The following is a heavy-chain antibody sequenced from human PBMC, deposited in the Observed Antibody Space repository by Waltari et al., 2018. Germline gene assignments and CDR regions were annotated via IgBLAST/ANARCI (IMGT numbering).Heavy chain of an antibody. J-gene: IGHJ4*02. CDR3: ATAGNYSFDF. V-gene: IGHV3-74*01. D-gene: IGHD1-26*01. CDR1: GVTLSATW. Sequence: EVQLVESGGGLVQPGGSLRLSCASSGVTLSATWVHWVRQTPGKGLMWVSRINPDGRTTNYADSVTGRFTISRDNAKNMVYLQMHSLGAEDTAVYYCATAGNYSFDFWGQGTLVTVSP. CDR2: INPDGRTT.